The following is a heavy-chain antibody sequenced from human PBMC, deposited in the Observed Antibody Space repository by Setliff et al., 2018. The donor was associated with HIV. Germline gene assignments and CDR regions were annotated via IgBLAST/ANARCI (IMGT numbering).Heavy chain of an antibody. D-gene: IGHD4-17*01. Sequence: SGPTLVNPTETLTLTCTVSGLSLSNARMGVSWIRQPPGKALEWLAHIFSNDEKSYSTSLKSRLTISKDTSKSQVVLTMTNMDPVDTATYYCARMNRDYGDYVDFDYWGQGTLVTVSS. V-gene: IGHV2-26*01. CDR1: GLSLSNARMG. J-gene: IGHJ4*02. CDR3: ARMNRDYGDYVDFDY. CDR2: IFSNDEK.